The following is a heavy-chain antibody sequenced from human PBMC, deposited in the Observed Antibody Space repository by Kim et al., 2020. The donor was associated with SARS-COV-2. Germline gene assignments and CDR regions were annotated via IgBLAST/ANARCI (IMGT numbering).Heavy chain of an antibody. Sequence: SETLSLTCAVYGGSFSGYYWSWIRQPPGKGLEWIGEINHSGSTNYNPSLKSRVTISVDTSKNQFSLKLSSVTAADTAVYYCARGRHGPAPRHNQYYYDSSGYSSWFDPWGQGTLVTVSS. V-gene: IGHV4-34*01. CDR3: ARGRHGPAPRHNQYYYDSSGYSSWFDP. CDR1: GGSFSGYY. J-gene: IGHJ5*02. D-gene: IGHD3-22*01. CDR2: INHSGST.